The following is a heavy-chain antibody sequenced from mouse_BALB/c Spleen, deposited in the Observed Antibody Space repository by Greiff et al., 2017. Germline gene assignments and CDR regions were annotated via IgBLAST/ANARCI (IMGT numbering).Heavy chain of an antibody. V-gene: IGHV4-1*02. Sequence: EVKLMESGGGLVQPGGSLKLSCAASGFDFSRYWMSWVRQAPGKGLEWIGEINPDSSTINYTPSLKDKFIISRDNAKNTLYLQMSKVRSEDTALYYCARLYYDYAWFAYWGQGTLVTVSA. CDR1: GFDFSRYW. J-gene: IGHJ3*01. CDR3: ARLYYDYAWFAY. D-gene: IGHD2-4*01. CDR2: INPDSSTI.